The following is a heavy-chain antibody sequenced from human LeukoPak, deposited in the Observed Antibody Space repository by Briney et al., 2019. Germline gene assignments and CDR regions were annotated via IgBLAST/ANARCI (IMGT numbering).Heavy chain of an antibody. CDR3: ARSLKYSSSWYDLNWFDP. CDR1: GGSFSGYY. J-gene: IGHJ5*02. CDR2: INHSGST. Sequence: SETLSLTCAVYGGSFSGYYWSWIRQPPGKGLEWIGEINHSGSTNYNPSLKSRVTISVDTSKNQFSLKLSSVTAADTAVYYCARSLKYSSSWYDLNWFDPWGQGTLVTVSS. D-gene: IGHD6-13*01. V-gene: IGHV4-34*01.